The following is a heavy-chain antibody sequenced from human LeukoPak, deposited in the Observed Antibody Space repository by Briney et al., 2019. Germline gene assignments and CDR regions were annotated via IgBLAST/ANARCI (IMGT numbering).Heavy chain of an antibody. CDR3: ARVIGTTYDY. V-gene: IGHV1-18*04. J-gene: IGHJ4*02. D-gene: IGHD1-7*01. CDR2: ISAYNGNT. CDR1: GYTFTSYY. Sequence: ASVKVSCKASGYTFTSYYMHWVRQAPGQGLEWMGWISAYNGNTNYAQKLQGRVTMTTDTSTSTAYMELRSLRSDDTAVYYCARVIGTTYDYWGQGTLVTVSS.